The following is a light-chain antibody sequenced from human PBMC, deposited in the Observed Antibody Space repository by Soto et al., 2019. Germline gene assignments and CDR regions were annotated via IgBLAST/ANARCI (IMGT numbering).Light chain of an antibody. CDR2: DAS. V-gene: IGKV3-20*01. CDR1: QCVISSY. CDR3: QQYGSSPPYT. J-gene: IGKJ2*01. Sequence: EIVLTPSPGTLSLSPGERATLSCRASQCVISSYFAWNQQNPGHAPSLLLYDASSRATGIQDRFSASGSGTYFTLTISRLEPEDFAVYYCQQYGSSPPYTFGCGTKRQIK.